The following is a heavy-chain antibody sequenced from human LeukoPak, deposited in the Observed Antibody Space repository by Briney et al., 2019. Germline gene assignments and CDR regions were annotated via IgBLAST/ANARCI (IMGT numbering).Heavy chain of an antibody. CDR1: GXSITSYY. CDR3: ARSSYGAGSKPYWVDY. V-gene: IGHV4-59*08. D-gene: IGHD3-10*01. Sequence: PSETLSLTCTVSGXSITSYYWSWIRQPPGKGLESIGYIYYSGSASYNPSLKSRVTMSIDTSKNQFPLKLSSVTAADTAVYFCARSSYGAGSKPYWVDYWGQGTLVTVSS. CDR2: IYYSGSA. J-gene: IGHJ4*02.